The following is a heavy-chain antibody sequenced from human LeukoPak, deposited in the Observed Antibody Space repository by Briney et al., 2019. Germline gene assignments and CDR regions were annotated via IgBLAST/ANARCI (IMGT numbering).Heavy chain of an antibody. CDR1: GFTFRSYW. D-gene: IGHD1-26*01. Sequence: GGSLRLSCAASGFTFRSYWMSWVRQAPGKGLEWVANINQGGSEKYYVDSVKGRFTISRDNAKNSLYLQVNSLRAEDTAVYYCASYLVGYYMDVWGKGTTVTVSS. V-gene: IGHV3-7*01. CDR3: ASYLVGYYMDV. J-gene: IGHJ6*03. CDR2: INQGGSEK.